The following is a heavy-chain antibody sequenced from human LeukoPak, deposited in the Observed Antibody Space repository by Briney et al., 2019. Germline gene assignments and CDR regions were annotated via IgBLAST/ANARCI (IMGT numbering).Heavy chain of an antibody. Sequence: GGSLRLSCAASGFTFTTYAMSWVRQAPGKGLEWVSAISGSGANTYYSDSVKGRFTISRDDSKDTLYLQMNSLRAEDTAIYFCARRKYDSSGFDYWGQETLVTVSS. CDR1: GFTFTTYA. CDR2: ISGSGANT. D-gene: IGHD3-22*01. CDR3: ARRKYDSSGFDY. V-gene: IGHV3-23*01. J-gene: IGHJ4*02.